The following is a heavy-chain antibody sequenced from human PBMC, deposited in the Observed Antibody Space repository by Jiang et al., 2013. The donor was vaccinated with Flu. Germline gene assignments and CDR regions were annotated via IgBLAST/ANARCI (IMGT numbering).Heavy chain of an antibody. CDR2: IRYDGSNK. D-gene: IGHD6-19*01. CDR1: GFTFSTYG. J-gene: IGHJ4*02. V-gene: IGHV3-30*02. Sequence: VQLLESGGGVVQPGGSLRLSCSASGFTFSTYGMHWVRQAPGKGLEWVAFIRYDGSNKYYTDSVKGRFTISRDNSKNTLYLQMNSLRVEDTAVYYCAKVVPGQWLDWGQGTLVTVSS. CDR3: AKVVPGQWLD.